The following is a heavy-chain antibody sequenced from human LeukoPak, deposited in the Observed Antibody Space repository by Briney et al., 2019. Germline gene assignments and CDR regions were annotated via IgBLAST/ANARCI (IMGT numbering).Heavy chain of an antibody. CDR1: RFIFSTYV. CDR2: ISGSGGST. V-gene: IGHV3-23*01. Sequence: AGGSLRLSCAPSRFIFSTYVVRGVRQAPGKGLEWVSTISGSGGSTYYADSVKGRFTISRDNSKNTVYLQMNSLRAEDTAVYYCCKVLSYSNDVGHWDTDYWGQGTLVTVSS. CDR3: CKVLSYSNDVGHWDTDY. D-gene: IGHD6-13*01. J-gene: IGHJ4*02.